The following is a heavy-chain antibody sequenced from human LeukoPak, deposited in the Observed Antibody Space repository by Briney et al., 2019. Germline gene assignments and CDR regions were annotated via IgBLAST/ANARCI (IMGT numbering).Heavy chain of an antibody. D-gene: IGHD6-13*01. J-gene: IGHJ4*02. CDR3: ARQEGSIAAAGLDY. V-gene: IGHV4-30-2*01. Sequence: SQTLSLTCAVSGGSISSGGYSCRWIRQPPGKGLEWIGYIYHSESTYYNPSLKSRVTISVDRSKNQFSMKLSSVTAADTAVYYCARQEGSIAAAGLDYWGQGTLVTVSS. CDR1: GGSISSGGYS. CDR2: IYHSEST.